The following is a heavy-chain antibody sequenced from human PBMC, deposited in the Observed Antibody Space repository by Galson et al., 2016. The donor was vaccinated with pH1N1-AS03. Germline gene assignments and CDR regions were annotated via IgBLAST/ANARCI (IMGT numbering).Heavy chain of an antibody. V-gene: IGHV5-51*01. CDR3: ARRLGFWGHFSSSDVYYFDY. J-gene: IGHJ4*02. CDR1: GYTFTNYW. Sequence: QSGAEVKKPGESLKISCKGSGYTFTNYWIGWVRQMPGKGLEWMGTIYPGDSDTRYSPSFQGQVSISADKSIDPAYLQWSSLKASDTAVDYRARRLGFWGHFSSSDVYYFDYWGQGTLLTVSS. D-gene: IGHD3-16*01. CDR2: IYPGDSDT.